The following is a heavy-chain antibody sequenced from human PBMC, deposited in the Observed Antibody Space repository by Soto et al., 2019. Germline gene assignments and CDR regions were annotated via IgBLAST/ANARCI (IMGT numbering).Heavy chain of an antibody. CDR3: ARDRRWSSYITHYYYGMDV. V-gene: IGHV3-21*01. J-gene: IGHJ6*02. Sequence: EVQLVESGGGLVKPGGSLRLSCAASGFIFSSHTMNWVRQAPGKGLEWVSSISSTSSYIYHAGSVKGRFTISRDNAKNSLYLQMTSLRAEDTAVYYCARDRRWSSYITHYYYGMDVWGQGTKVTVSS. CDR2: ISSTSSYI. D-gene: IGHD3-3*01. CDR1: GFIFSSHT.